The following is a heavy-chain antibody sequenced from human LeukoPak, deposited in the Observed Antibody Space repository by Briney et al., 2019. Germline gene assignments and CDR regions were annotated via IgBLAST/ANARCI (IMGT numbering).Heavy chain of an antibody. V-gene: IGHV1-69*05. CDR2: IIPTFGTA. J-gene: IGHJ4*02. D-gene: IGHD3-10*01. CDR1: GGTFSSYA. CDR3: AREDFFGEIDY. Sequence: GASVKVSCKASGGTFSSYAISWVRQAPGQGLEWMGGIIPTFGTANYAQKLQGRVTMTTDTSTSTAYMELRSLRSDDTAVYYCAREDFFGEIDYWGQGTLVTVSS.